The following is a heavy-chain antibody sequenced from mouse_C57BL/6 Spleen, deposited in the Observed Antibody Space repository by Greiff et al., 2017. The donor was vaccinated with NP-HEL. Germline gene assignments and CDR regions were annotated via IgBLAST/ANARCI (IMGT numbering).Heavy chain of an antibody. CDR1: GFTFSDYY. D-gene: IGHD4-1*01. Sequence: DVHLVESEGGLVQPGSSMKLSCTASGFTFSDYYMAWVRQVPEKGLEWVANINYDGSSTYYLDSLKSRFIISRDNAKNILYLQMSSLKSEDTATYYCAREETGPFAYWGQGTLVTVSA. J-gene: IGHJ3*01. V-gene: IGHV5-16*01. CDR3: AREETGPFAY. CDR2: INYDGSST.